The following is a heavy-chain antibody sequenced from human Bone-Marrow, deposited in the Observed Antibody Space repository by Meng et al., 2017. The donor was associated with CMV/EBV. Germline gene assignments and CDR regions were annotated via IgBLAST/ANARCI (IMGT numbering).Heavy chain of an antibody. D-gene: IGHD2-21*02. CDR1: GFTFSSYS. CDR3: AKEQGLPDYFDY. Sequence: GGSLRLSCEASGFTFSSYSMNWVRQAPGKGLEWLAVVSYDGYTKYYADSVKGRFTISRDNSKNTLYLQMNSLRAEDTAVYYCAKEQGLPDYFDYWGQGTLVTVSS. J-gene: IGHJ4*02. V-gene: IGHV3-30*18. CDR2: VSYDGYTK.